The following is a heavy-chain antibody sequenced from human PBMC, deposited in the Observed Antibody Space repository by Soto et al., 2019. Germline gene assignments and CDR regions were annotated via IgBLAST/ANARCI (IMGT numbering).Heavy chain of an antibody. J-gene: IGHJ4*02. D-gene: IGHD3-10*01. CDR2: INPSGGST. CDR3: ATYGSGSYYTREVLLDY. CDR1: GYTFTSYY. V-gene: IGHV1-46*01. Sequence: ASVKVSCKASGYTFTSYYMHWVRQAPGQGLEWMGIINPSGGSTSYAQKFQGRVTMTRDTSTSTVYMELSSLRSEYTAVYYCATYGSGSYYTREVLLDYWGQGTLVTVSS.